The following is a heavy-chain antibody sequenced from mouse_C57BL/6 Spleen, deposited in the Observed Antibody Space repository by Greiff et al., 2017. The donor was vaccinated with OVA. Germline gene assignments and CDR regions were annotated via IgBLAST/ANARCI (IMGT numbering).Heavy chain of an antibody. V-gene: IGHV3-6*01. D-gene: IGHD1-1*01. CDR1: GYSITSGYY. CDR2: ISYDGST. CDR3: ASRDYGSSPSYWYFDV. J-gene: IGHJ1*03. Sequence: EVKLLESGPGLVKPSQSLSLTCSVTGYSITSGYYWNWIRQFPGNKLEWMGYISYDGSTNYNPSLKNRISITRDTSKNQFFLKLNSVTTEDTATYYCASRDYGSSPSYWYFDVWGTGTTVTVSA.